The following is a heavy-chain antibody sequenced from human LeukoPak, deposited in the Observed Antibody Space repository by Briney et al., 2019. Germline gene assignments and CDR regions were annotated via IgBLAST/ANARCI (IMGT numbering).Heavy chain of an antibody. CDR3: ARQGYYYGSGRYDYYYYYGMDV. Sequence: SETLSLTCAVYGGSISSYYWSWIRQPPGKGLEWIGYIYYSGSTNYNPSLKSRVTISVDTSKNQFSLKLSSVTAADTAVYYCARQGYYYGSGRYDYYYYYGMDVWGQGTTVTVSS. V-gene: IGHV4-59*08. CDR1: GGSISSYY. CDR2: IYYSGST. D-gene: IGHD3-10*01. J-gene: IGHJ6*02.